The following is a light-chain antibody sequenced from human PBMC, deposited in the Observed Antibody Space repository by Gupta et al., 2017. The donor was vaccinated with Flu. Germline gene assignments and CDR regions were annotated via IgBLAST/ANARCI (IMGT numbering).Light chain of an antibody. CDR3: QSYEV. CDR2: EDN. J-gene: IGLJ2*01. CDR1: SGSIASNY. Sequence: PGKTVTISCTRSSGSIASNYVQWYQQRPGTSPTTVIHEDNERASGVPDRFSASIDSSSNSASLTISGLKTEDEADYYCQSYEVFGGGTRLNVL. V-gene: IGLV6-57*01.